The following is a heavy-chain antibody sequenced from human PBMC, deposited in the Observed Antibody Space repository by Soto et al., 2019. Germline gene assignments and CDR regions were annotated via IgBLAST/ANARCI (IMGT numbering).Heavy chain of an antibody. V-gene: IGHV3-23*01. CDR2: IGGGGITT. Sequence: GSLRLSCAASGFTFSDYAVAWVRQPPRKGLDWISAIGGGGITTYYADSVKGRFTISRDNSKNILYLEMNSLTVDDTAVYYCAKGSGGYRPYYFDFWGQGTPVTVSS. CDR1: GFTFSDYA. J-gene: IGHJ4*02. CDR3: AKGSGGYRPYYFDF. D-gene: IGHD3-22*01.